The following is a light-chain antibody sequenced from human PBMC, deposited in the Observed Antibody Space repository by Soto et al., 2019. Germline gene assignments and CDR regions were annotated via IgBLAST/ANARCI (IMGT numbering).Light chain of an antibody. V-gene: IGKV4-1*01. J-gene: IGKJ4*01. Sequence: DIVMTQSPDSLTVSLGERATISCKSSQSVFYRSTKTNYLGWYQQKPGQRPRLLIYWASNREIGVPDRFSGSGSRTDFTLTISSLQAEDAAIYYCQQYYETPFTFGGGTKVEI. CDR1: QSVFYRSTKTNY. CDR2: WAS. CDR3: QQYYETPFT.